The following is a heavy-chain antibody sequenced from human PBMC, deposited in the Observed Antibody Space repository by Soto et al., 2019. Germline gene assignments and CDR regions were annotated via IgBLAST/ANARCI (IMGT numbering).Heavy chain of an antibody. CDR2: IYHSGTT. CDR3: AKSETTRFDY. D-gene: IGHD1-1*01. CDR1: GGSISSSNW. V-gene: IGHV4-4*02. Sequence: PSETLSLTCVVSGGSISSSNWWSWVRQPPGKGLEWIGEIYHSGTTNYNPSLKSRVIISVDKPKNQFSLKLSSVIAADTAVYYCAKSETTRFDYWGQGTLVTVSS. J-gene: IGHJ4*02.